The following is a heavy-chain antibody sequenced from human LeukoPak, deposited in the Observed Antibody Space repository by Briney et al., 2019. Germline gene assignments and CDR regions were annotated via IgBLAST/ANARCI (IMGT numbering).Heavy chain of an antibody. J-gene: IGHJ4*02. V-gene: IGHV3-21*06. Sequence: PGGSLRLSCAASGFTFSSYEMNWVRQAPGKGLEWVSSISSSSDYIYYADSVKGRFTISRDNAKNSMYLQMNSLRAEDTAVYYCARRAMTERGHSYGLDYWGQGTLVTVSS. CDR1: GFTFSSYE. CDR2: ISSSSDYI. D-gene: IGHD5-18*01. CDR3: ARRAMTERGHSYGLDY.